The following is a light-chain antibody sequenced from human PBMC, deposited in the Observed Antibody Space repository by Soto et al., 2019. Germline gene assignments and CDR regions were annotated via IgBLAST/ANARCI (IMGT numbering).Light chain of an antibody. CDR3: QHYGDSPPFT. Sequence: EFVLTQSPGTLSLSPGERATLSCRASQTVRNNYLAWYQQKPGQAPRLLIYDASSRATGIPDRFSGGGSGTDFTLTISRLEPEDFAVYYCQHYGDSPPFTFGPGTKVDIK. CDR2: DAS. J-gene: IGKJ3*01. CDR1: QTVRNNY. V-gene: IGKV3-20*01.